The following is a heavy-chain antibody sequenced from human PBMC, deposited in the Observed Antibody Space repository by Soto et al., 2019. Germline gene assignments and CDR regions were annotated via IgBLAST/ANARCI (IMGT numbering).Heavy chain of an antibody. CDR2: KWEDGTNK. CDR3: AREYYDFWSGSRLSYGMDV. V-gene: IGHV3-33*01. J-gene: IGHJ6*02. D-gene: IGHD3-3*01. Sequence: RSLRLSCAVSGFTFSSYGMHWVRQAPGKRLWWVVLKWEDGTNKYYADSVKGRFTISRYNSKNMLYLQMNSLRAEDTAVYYCAREYYDFWSGSRLSYGMDVWGQGTTVTVSS. CDR1: GFTFSSYG.